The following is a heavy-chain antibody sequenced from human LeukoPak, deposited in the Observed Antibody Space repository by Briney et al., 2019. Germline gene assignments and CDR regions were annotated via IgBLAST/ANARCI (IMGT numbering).Heavy chain of an antibody. V-gene: IGHV1-69*06. CDR1: GGTFSSYA. CDR2: IIPIYGTA. CDR3: ARRGDLYESLYYFDY. Sequence: SVKVSCKASGGTFSSYAISWVRQAPGQGLEWMGGIIPIYGTANYAQKFQGRVTITADKSTSTAYMELSSLRSEDTAVYYCARRGDLYESLYYFDYWGQGTLVTVSS. D-gene: IGHD2-21*01. J-gene: IGHJ4*02.